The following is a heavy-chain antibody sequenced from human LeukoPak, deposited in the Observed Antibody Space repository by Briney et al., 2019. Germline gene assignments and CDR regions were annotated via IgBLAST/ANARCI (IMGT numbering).Heavy chain of an antibody. CDR3: ARDPFWSGYGHFDY. CDR2: IWYDGSNK. V-gene: IGHV3-33*01. J-gene: IGHJ4*02. CDR1: GFTFSSYG. D-gene: IGHD3-3*01. Sequence: GGSLRLSCAASGFTFSSYGMHWVRQAPGKGLEWVAVIWYDGSNKYYADSVKGRFTISRDNSKNTLYLQMNSLRAEDTAVYYCARDPFWSGYGHFDYWGQGTLVTVPS.